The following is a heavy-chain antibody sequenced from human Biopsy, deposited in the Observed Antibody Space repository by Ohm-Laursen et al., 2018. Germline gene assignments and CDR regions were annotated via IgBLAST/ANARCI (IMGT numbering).Heavy chain of an antibody. CDR3: ARATNSTGWPYYYFYGMDV. Sequence: SETLSLTCTASGGSISSDYWSWIRQTPGKGLEWIGYIYYSGSTNYNPSLKSRVTISVDTSKNQFPLKLNSVTAADTAVYYCARATNSTGWPYYYFYGMDVWGQGTTVTVSS. D-gene: IGHD2/OR15-2a*01. J-gene: IGHJ6*02. V-gene: IGHV4-59*01. CDR1: GGSISSDY. CDR2: IYYSGST.